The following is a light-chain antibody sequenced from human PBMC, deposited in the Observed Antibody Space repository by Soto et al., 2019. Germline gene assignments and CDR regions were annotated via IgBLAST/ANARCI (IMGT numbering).Light chain of an antibody. Sequence: ETVLTQSPGTLYFSPGERATLSCRASQSVDNSHVAWYQQRRGLPPRLLIYGASNRGTGIPDRFSGSGSGGDFTLTFSRLEPEDFAVYFCKQYGTSPPRTLGQGTPL. J-gene: IGKJ5*01. CDR2: GAS. CDR1: QSVDNSH. V-gene: IGKV3-20*01. CDR3: KQYGTSPPRT.